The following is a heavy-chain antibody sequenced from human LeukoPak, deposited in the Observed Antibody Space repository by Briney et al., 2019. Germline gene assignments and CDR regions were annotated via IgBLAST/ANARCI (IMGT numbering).Heavy chain of an antibody. Sequence: SETLSLTCAVYGGSFSGYYWSWIRQPPGKGLEWIGEINHSGSTNYNPSLKSRVAISVDTSENQFSLKLSSVTAADTAVYYCARDNIVATLVDYWGQGTLVTVSS. CDR2: INHSGST. D-gene: IGHD5-12*01. CDR1: GGSFSGYY. CDR3: ARDNIVATLVDY. V-gene: IGHV4-34*01. J-gene: IGHJ4*02.